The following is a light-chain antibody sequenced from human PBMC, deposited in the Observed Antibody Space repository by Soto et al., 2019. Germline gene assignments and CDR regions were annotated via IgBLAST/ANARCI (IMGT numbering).Light chain of an antibody. V-gene: IGKV1-39*01. CDR1: QSISSY. CDR3: QQSYSAPMYI. J-gene: IGKJ2*01. Sequence: DIQMTQSPSSLSASVGDRVTITCRASQSISSYLNWYQQKPGKAPKLLIYAASSLRSGVPSRFSGSGSGTDFTLTISSLQPEDFATYYCQQSYSAPMYIFGQGTKLEIK. CDR2: AAS.